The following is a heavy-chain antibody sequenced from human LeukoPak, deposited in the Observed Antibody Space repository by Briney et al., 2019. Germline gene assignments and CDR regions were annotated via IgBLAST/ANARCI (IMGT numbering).Heavy chain of an antibody. CDR2: INHSGNT. V-gene: IGHV4-34*01. J-gene: IGHJ5*02. Sequence: PSETLSLTCAVYGGSFSGYYWSWIRQAPGKGLEWIGEINHSGNTNYNPSHKSRVTISVDTSKNQFSLKLSSVTAADTAVYYCVTEPGYCTGGRCYGGWFDPWGQGTLVTVSS. D-gene: IGHD2-15*01. CDR3: VTEPGYCTGGRCYGGWFDP. CDR1: GGSFSGYY.